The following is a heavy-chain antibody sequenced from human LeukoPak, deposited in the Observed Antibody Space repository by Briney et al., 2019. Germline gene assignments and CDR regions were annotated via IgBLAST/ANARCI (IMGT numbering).Heavy chain of an antibody. CDR2: IIPIFGTA. CDR3: ARGRDGYILGDYFDY. D-gene: IGHD5-24*01. CDR1: GGTFSSYA. Sequence: GSSVKVSCKASGGTFSSYAISWVRQAPGQGLEWMGGIIPIFGTANYAQKFQGRVTITADESTSTAYMELSSLRSEDTAVYYRARGRDGYILGDYFDYWGQGTLVTVSS. J-gene: IGHJ4*02. V-gene: IGHV1-69*01.